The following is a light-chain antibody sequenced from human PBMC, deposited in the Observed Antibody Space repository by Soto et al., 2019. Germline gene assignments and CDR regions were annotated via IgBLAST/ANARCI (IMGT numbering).Light chain of an antibody. J-gene: IGKJ2*01. Sequence: DIQMTQSPSTLSGSVGDRVTITCRASQTISSWLAWYQQKPGKAPKLLIYKASTLKSGVPSRFSGSGSGTIFTLTISGLQPGDFATYYCQQYNSYPYTFGQGTKVDIK. CDR3: QQYNSYPYT. V-gene: IGKV1-5*03. CDR1: QTISSW. CDR2: KAS.